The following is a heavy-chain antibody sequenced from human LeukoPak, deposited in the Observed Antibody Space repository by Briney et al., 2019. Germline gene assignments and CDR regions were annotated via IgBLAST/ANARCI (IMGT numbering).Heavy chain of an antibody. D-gene: IGHD1-26*01. CDR2: INTDGSNT. CDR3: ARDQSIAGPTTADY. J-gene: IGHJ4*02. CDR1: GFTFSRFW. Sequence: GGALRLSCAASGFTFSRFWMHWVRQAPGKGLVWVSRINTDGSNTIYADSVKGRFTISRDNAKNTLYLQMNSLRAEDTAVYYCARDQSIAGPTTADYWGQGTLVTVSS. V-gene: IGHV3-74*01.